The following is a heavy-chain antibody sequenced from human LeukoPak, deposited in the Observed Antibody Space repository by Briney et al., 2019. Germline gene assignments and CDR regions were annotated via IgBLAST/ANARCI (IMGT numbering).Heavy chain of an antibody. V-gene: IGHV3-21*01. CDR3: AREGHYDYVWGSYSWFDP. J-gene: IGHJ5*02. D-gene: IGHD3-16*01. CDR2: ISSSSSYI. CDR1: GFTFSSYS. Sequence: KPGGSLRLSCAASGFTFSSYSMNWVRQAPGKGLEWVSSISSSSSYIYYADSVKGRFTISRDNAKNSLYLQMNSLRAEDTAVYYCAREGHYDYVWGSYSWFDPWGQGTLVTVSS.